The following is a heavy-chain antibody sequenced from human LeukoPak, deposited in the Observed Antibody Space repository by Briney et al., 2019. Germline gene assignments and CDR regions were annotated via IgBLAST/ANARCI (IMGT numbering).Heavy chain of an antibody. CDR3: ARVSVVRGAPDYYFDY. J-gene: IGHJ4*02. D-gene: IGHD3-10*01. Sequence: PSETLSLTCAVSGGSITSTNWWGWVRQPPGKGLEWIGEIYHTGSTNYNYSPSLTNRVTILVDKSKNHFSLRLRSVTAADTAVYYCARVSVVRGAPDYYFDYWGQGTLVTVSS. CDR1: GGSITSTNW. V-gene: IGHV4-4*02. CDR2: IYHTGSTNY.